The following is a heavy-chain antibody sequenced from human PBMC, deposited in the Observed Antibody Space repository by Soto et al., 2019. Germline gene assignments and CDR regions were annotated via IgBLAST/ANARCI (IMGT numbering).Heavy chain of an antibody. Sequence: EVQLVESGGGLVKPGGSLRLSCTASGFTFTNAWMNWVRQAPGKGLEWIGRIKRKTDGGTTDYAAPVEGRFSISRDDSKNILYMQMNSLKTEDTAVYYCTPVFYDSSGNPDYWGQGTLVTVSS. J-gene: IGHJ4*02. V-gene: IGHV3-15*07. CDR2: IKRKTDGGTT. CDR1: GFTFTNAW. D-gene: IGHD3-22*01. CDR3: TPVFYDSSGNPDY.